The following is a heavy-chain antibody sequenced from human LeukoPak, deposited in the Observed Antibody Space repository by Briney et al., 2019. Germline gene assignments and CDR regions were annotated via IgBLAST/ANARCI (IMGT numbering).Heavy chain of an antibody. CDR2: IKFDGTIT. CDR1: GFSFSSDW. V-gene: IGHV3-74*01. CDR3: ARDATYGSGSFDAFDI. Sequence: GGSLRLSCAASGFSFSSDWMHWVRQTPGEGLVWVSRIKFDGTITAYADSVKGRFTISRDNAKNSLYLQMNSLRAEDTAVYYCARDATYGSGSFDAFDIWGQGTMVTVSS. J-gene: IGHJ3*02. D-gene: IGHD3-10*01.